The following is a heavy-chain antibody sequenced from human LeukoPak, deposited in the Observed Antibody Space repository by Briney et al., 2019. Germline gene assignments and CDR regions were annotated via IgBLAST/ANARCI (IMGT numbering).Heavy chain of an antibody. J-gene: IGHJ2*01. CDR2: TSPSSTYI. Sequence: GGSLRLSCAASGFTFSDYAMNWVRQAPGKGLEWVSSTSPSSTYIYYADSVKGRFTLTRDNAKKSLSLQMNSLRDADTAVYFCVRDKQVGASSNWYFDLWGRGTLVTVIS. V-gene: IGHV3-21*01. CDR1: GFTFSDYA. CDR3: VRDKQVGASSNWYFDL. D-gene: IGHD1-26*01.